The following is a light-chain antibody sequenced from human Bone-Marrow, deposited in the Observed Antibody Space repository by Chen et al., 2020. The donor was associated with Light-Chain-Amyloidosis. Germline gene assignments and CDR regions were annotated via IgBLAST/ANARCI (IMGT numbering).Light chain of an antibody. J-gene: IGKJ1*01. Sequence: EIVLMQSPGTLSLSPGERATLSCRASQRVSSSYLAWYQQKPGQAPRLLIYGASSRATGIPDRFSGSGSGTDFTLTISRLEPEDFAVYYCQQYGSSPRTFGQGTKVEIK. CDR2: GAS. CDR1: QRVSSSY. V-gene: IGKV3-20*01. CDR3: QQYGSSPRT.